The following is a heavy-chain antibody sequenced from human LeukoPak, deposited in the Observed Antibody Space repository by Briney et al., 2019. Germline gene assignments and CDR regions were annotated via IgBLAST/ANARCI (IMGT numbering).Heavy chain of an antibody. CDR3: ATAQKVLRRYGMDV. Sequence: ASVKVSCTVSGYTLTELSMHWVRQAPGKGLEWMGGFDPEDGETIYAQKFQGRVTMTEDTSTDTAYMELSSLRSEDTAVYYCATAQKVLRRYGMDVWGQGTTVTVSS. V-gene: IGHV1-24*01. CDR1: GYTLTELS. CDR2: FDPEDGET. J-gene: IGHJ6*02.